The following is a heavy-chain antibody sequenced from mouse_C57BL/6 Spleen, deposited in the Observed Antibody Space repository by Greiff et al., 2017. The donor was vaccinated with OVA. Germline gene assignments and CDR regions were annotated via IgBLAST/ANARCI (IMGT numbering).Heavy chain of an antibody. V-gene: IGHV3-1*01. CDR1: GYSITSGYD. CDR2: ISYSGST. CDR3: ARETYYFDY. J-gene: IGHJ2*01. Sequence: VQLQQSGPGMVKPSQSLSLTCTVTGYSITSGYDWHWIRHFPGNKLEWMGYISYSGSTNYNPSLKSRISITHDTSKNHFFLKLNSVTTEDTATYYCARETYYFDYWGQGTTLTVSS.